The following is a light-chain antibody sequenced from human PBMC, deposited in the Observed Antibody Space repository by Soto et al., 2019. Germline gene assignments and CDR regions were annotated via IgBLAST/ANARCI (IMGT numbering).Light chain of an antibody. J-gene: IGKJ4*01. CDR1: QNVYNN. Sequence: EIVMTQSPATLSVSPGEGATLSCKASQNVYNNLAWYQQRPGQPPRLLIYDASTRATGISARFSGSGYGTEFTLTISSLQSEDFAVYFWQQSRNWPLTFGGGTKVDI. CDR3: QQSRNWPLT. CDR2: DAS. V-gene: IGKV3-15*01.